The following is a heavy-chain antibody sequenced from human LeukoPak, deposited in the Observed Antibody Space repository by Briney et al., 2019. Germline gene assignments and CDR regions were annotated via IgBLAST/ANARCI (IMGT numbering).Heavy chain of an antibody. CDR2: IWSDGTKQ. V-gene: IGHV3-33*01. D-gene: IGHD6-13*01. CDR1: GFFFSSYA. CDR3: ARGIATSGNPNYFDP. J-gene: IGHJ5*02. Sequence: GGSLRLSCAASGFFFSSYAMHWVRQAPGTGLEWVAVIWSDGTKQYYADSVKGRFTISRDNSKNTLYLQMNSLRAEDTAVYSCARGIATSGNPNYFDPWGQGTLVTVSA.